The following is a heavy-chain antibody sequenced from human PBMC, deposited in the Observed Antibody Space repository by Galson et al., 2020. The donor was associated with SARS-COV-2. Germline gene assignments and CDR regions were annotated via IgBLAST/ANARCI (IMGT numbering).Heavy chain of an antibody. D-gene: IGHD2-21*02. V-gene: IGHV3-30*04. CDR3: ARDKARPGRLWWGPKGDSSYYAMDV. CDR2: ISDDATNK. CDR1: GFTFSSYN. Sequence: GESLKISCAVAGFTFSSYNLHWVRQTPGKGLEWVADISDDATNKYYADSVRGRFTISRDNSKDTLYLQMNGLRVDDTAVYYCARDKARPGRLWWGPKGDSSYYAMDVWGQGTTVTVSS. J-gene: IGHJ6*02.